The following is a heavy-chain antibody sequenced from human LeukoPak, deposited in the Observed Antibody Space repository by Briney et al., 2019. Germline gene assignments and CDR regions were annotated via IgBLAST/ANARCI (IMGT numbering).Heavy chain of an antibody. CDR1: GYTFTSYY. D-gene: IGHD6-13*01. J-gene: IGHJ5*02. CDR2: TNPSGGST. CDR3: ARDEPSIAAAGRGVWFDP. Sequence: GASVKVSCKASGYTFTSYYMHWVRQAPGQGLEWMGITNPSGGSTSYAQKFQGRVTMTRDMSTSTVYMELSSLRSEDTAVYYCARDEPSIAAAGRGVWFDPWGQGTLVTVSS. V-gene: IGHV1-46*01.